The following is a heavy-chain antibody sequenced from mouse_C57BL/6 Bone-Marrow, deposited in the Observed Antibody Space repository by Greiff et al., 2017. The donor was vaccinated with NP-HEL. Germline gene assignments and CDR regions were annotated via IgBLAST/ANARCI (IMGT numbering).Heavy chain of an antibody. CDR3: ARDYYGSSPSYFDY. V-gene: IGHV1-26*01. Sequence: VQLQQSGPELVKPGASVKISCKASGYTFTDYYMNWVKQSPGKSLEWIGDINPNNGGTSYNQKFKGKATLTVDKSSSTAYMELRSLTSEDSAVYYCARDYYGSSPSYFDYWGQGTTLTVSS. CDR2: INPNNGGT. D-gene: IGHD1-1*01. CDR1: GYTFTDYY. J-gene: IGHJ2*01.